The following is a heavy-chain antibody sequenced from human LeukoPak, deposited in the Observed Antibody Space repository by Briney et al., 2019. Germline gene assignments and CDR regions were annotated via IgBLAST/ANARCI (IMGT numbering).Heavy chain of an antibody. CDR3: TTEKHELLWFGNYYYMDV. V-gene: IGHV3-15*01. Sequence: GGSLRLSCAASGFTFSNAWMSWVRQAPGKGLEWVGRIKSKTDGGTTDYAAPVKGRFTISRDDSKNTLYLRMNSLKTEDTAVYYCTTEKHELLWFGNYYYMDVWGKGTTVTVSS. J-gene: IGHJ6*03. CDR1: GFTFSNAW. CDR2: IKSKTDGGTT. D-gene: IGHD3-10*01.